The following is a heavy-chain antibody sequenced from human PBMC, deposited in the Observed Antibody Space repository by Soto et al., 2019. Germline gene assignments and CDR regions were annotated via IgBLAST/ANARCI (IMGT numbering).Heavy chain of an antibody. V-gene: IGHV1-3*01. CDR1: GYTFTSYA. D-gene: IGHD3-16*02. J-gene: IGHJ5*02. Sequence: QVQLVQSRAEVKKPGASVKVACKAAGYTFTSYAMHWVRQAPGQRLEWMGWINAGNGNTKYSQKFQGRVTITRDTSASTAYMELSSLRSEDTAVYYCARDFTSYDYLWGSYRYCPLDPCGQGTLVTVSS. CDR2: INAGNGNT. CDR3: ARDFTSYDYLWGSYRYCPLDP.